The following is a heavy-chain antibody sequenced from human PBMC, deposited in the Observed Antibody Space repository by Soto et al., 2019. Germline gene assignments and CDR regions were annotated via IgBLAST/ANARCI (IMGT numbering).Heavy chain of an antibody. CDR3: ARDQLDPQYLEVMDV. Sequence: GGSLILSCAASGFTFSSYWMHWVRQAPGKGLVWVSRINSDGSSTSYADSVKGRFTISRGNAKNTLYLQMNSLRAEDTAVYYFARDQLDPQYLEVMDVWGQGTTVTVSS. J-gene: IGHJ6*02. CDR2: INSDGSST. CDR1: GFTFSSYW. V-gene: IGHV3-74*01. D-gene: IGHD3-3*01.